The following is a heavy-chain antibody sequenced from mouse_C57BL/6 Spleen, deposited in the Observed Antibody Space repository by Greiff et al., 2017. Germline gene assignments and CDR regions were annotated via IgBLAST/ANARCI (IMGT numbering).Heavy chain of an antibody. CDR1: GYSITSGYY. D-gene: IGHD3-2*02. CDR2: ISYDGSN. CDR3: ARGDSSGVDY. V-gene: IGHV3-6*01. J-gene: IGHJ2*01. Sequence: EVHLVESGPGLVKPSQSLSLTCSVTGYSITSGYYWNWIRQFPGNKLEWMGYISYDGSNNYNPSLKNRISITRDTSKNQFFLKLNSVTTEDTATYYCARGDSSGVDYWGQGTTLTVSS.